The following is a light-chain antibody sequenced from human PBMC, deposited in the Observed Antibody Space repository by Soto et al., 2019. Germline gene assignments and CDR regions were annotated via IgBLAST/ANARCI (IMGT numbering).Light chain of an antibody. CDR1: QSVCNRC. J-gene: IGKJ1*01. V-gene: IGKV3-20*01. CDR2: GAS. CDR3: QHYGTTPWT. Sequence: ETVLTQSPGTLSLSPGERVTLSCRASQSVCNRCLAWYQQKPGQSPRLLIYGASTRATGIPDRFSGSGSGTDFTLTISRLEPEEFAGYYCQHYGTTPWTFGQGTKLGIK.